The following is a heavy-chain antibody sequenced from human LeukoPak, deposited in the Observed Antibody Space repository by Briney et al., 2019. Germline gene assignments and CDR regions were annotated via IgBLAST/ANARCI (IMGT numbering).Heavy chain of an antibody. CDR2: INSDERST. Sequence: WGSLRLSCAASGFTFSRYWMHWVRHAPGKGLVWVSRINSDERSTISADSVNGRFNICRDNAENTLNLQMNSLRGEATAVYFCARDIGYTRGMDVWGQGATPTVS. D-gene: IGHD3-16*02. V-gene: IGHV3-74*01. CDR1: GFTFSRYW. CDR3: ARDIGYTRGMDV. J-gene: IGHJ6*02.